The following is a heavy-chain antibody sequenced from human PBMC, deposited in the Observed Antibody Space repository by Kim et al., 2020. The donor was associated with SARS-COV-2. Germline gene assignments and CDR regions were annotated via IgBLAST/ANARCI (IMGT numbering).Heavy chain of an antibody. CDR1: GGSFSGYY. CDR3: ARDGLIWFDP. J-gene: IGHJ5*02. D-gene: IGHD6-19*01. Sequence: SETLSLTCAVYGGSFSGYYWSWIRQPPGKGLEWIGEINHSGSTNYNPSLKSRVTISVDTSKNQFSLKLSSVTAADTAVYYCARDGLIWFDPWGQGTLVTVSS. V-gene: IGHV4-34*01. CDR2: INHSGST.